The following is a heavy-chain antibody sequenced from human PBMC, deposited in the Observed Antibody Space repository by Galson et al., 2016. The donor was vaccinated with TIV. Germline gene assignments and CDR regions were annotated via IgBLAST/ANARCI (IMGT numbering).Heavy chain of an antibody. CDR3: ARTLPVYSYGDIDVSDI. Sequence: SLRLSCAASGFAFSRYSIHWVRQAPGKGLEWVAVISYDGSNKYYADSVKGRFTISRDNSKNTLYLQMNSLGPEDTAIYYCARTLPVYSYGDIDVSDIWGKGTMVTVSS. CDR2: ISYDGSNK. J-gene: IGHJ3*02. D-gene: IGHD3-16*01. CDR1: GFAFSRYS. V-gene: IGHV3-30-3*01.